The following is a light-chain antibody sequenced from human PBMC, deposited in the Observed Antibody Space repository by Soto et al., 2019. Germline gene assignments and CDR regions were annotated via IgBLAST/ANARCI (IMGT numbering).Light chain of an antibody. CDR2: GAS. CDR3: QQYGSSPRT. Sequence: EIVLTQSPGALSSSPGERATLSCGASQSVSSSYLAWYQQKPGRAPRLLIYGASTRATGIPDRFSGSGSGTDFTLTISRLEPEDFAVYYCQQYGSSPRTFGQGTKVEIK. J-gene: IGKJ1*01. CDR1: QSVSSSY. V-gene: IGKV3-20*01.